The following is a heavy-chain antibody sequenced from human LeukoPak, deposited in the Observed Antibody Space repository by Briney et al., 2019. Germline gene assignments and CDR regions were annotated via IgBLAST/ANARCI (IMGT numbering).Heavy chain of an antibody. J-gene: IGHJ1*01. CDR3: TKTDGRNYFFPH. CDR2: ISGDLRYI. Sequence: SGGSLRLSCAASGFTFGSYAMSWVRQAPGKGLEWVSSISGDLRYISYADSVKGRFTISRDNAKTSVFLQMNSLRVEDTAVYYCTKTDGRNYFFPHWGQGTLVTVSS. D-gene: IGHD5-24*01. CDR1: GFTFGSYA. V-gene: IGHV3-21*01.